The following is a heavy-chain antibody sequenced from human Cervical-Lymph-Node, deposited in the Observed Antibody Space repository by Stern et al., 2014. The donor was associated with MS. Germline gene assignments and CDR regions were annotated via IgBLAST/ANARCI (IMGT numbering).Heavy chain of an antibody. CDR2: IWSDGSNK. Sequence: VQLVESGGGVVQPGRSLRLSCAASGFTFSSYGMHWVRQAPGQGLEWVAGIWSDGSNKYYADSVKGRFTISRDNSKNTLYLQMNSLRAEDTAVYYCARDRYSSSWYNYFDYWGQGTLVTVSS. J-gene: IGHJ4*02. CDR1: GFTFSSYG. V-gene: IGHV3-33*01. CDR3: ARDRYSSSWYNYFDY. D-gene: IGHD6-13*01.